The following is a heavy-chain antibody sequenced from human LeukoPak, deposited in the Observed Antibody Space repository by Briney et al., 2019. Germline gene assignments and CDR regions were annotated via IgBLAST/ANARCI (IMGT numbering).Heavy chain of an antibody. V-gene: IGHV1-18*01. CDR2: ISAYNGNT. D-gene: IGHD2-2*01. CDR3: ARDSGYCSSTSCPPDY. Sequence: ASVKVSCKASGYTFTSYGISWVRQAPGQGLEWMGWISAYNGNTNYAQKLQGRVTMTTDTSASTAYMELRSLRSDDTAVYYCARDSGYCSSTSCPPDYWGQGTLVTVSS. J-gene: IGHJ4*02. CDR1: GYTFTSYG.